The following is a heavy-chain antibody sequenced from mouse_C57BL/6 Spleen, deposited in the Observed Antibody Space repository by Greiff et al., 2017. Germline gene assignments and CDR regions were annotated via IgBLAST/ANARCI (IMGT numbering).Heavy chain of an antibody. D-gene: IGHD3-3*01. J-gene: IGHJ3*01. Sequence: EVHLVESGGGLVQSGRSLRLSCATSGFTFSDFYMEWVRQAPGKGLEWIAASRNKANDYTTEYSASVKGRFIVSRDTSQSILYLQMNALRAEDTAIYYCARGHLGGFAYWGQGTLVTVSA. V-gene: IGHV7-1*01. CDR1: GFTFSDFY. CDR3: ARGHLGGFAY. CDR2: SRNKANDYTT.